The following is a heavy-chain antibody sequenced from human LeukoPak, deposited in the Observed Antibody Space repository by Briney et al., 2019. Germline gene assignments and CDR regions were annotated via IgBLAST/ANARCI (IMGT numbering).Heavy chain of an antibody. J-gene: IGHJ4*02. CDR3: ARGRDYDFWSGYYAFDY. Sequence: GGSLRLSCAASGFTFSSYGMHWVRQAPGKGLEWVAVISYDGSNKYYADSVKGRFTISRDNGKSSLYVQMDSLRAEDTAVYYCARGRDYDFWSGYYAFDYWGQGALVTVSS. CDR1: GFTFSSYG. V-gene: IGHV3-30*03. D-gene: IGHD3-3*01. CDR2: ISYDGSNK.